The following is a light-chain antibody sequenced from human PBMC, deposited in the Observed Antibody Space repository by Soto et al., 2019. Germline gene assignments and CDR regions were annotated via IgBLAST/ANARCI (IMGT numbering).Light chain of an antibody. Sequence: EIVLTQSHGTLSLSPGERALFXWRASQSVSSTYLAWYQQKPGQAPRLLIYGASNRATGIPDRFSGSGSGTDFTLTISRLEPEDFAAYYCHQYGNLPLTFGGGTKVDIK. CDR3: HQYGNLPLT. CDR2: GAS. J-gene: IGKJ4*01. V-gene: IGKV3-20*01. CDR1: QSVSSTY.